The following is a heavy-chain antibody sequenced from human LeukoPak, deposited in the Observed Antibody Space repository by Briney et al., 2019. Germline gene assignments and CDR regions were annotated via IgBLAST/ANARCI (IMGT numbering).Heavy chain of an antibody. Sequence: PGGSLRLSCAASGFTFSSYGMHWVRQAPGKGLEWVAFIRYDGSNKYYADSVKGRSTISGDNSKNTLYLQMNSLRAEDTAVYYCANQGPGWDGSGPFDYWGQGTPVTVSS. CDR3: ANQGPGWDGSGPFDY. J-gene: IGHJ4*02. CDR1: GFTFSSYG. V-gene: IGHV3-30*02. CDR2: IRYDGSNK. D-gene: IGHD3-10*01.